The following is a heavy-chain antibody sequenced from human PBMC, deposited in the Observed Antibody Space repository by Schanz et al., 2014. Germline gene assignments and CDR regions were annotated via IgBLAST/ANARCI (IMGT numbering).Heavy chain of an antibody. CDR3: AIPSGYSDYGTYLVF. CDR1: GFTFSSYA. D-gene: IGHD5-12*01. V-gene: IGHV3-30-3*01. J-gene: IGHJ4*01. Sequence: AASGFTFSSYAMHWVRQAPGKGLEWVALISNDGSIKYYADSVEGRFTISRDNSRNTLYLQMNSLRTEDSAVYDCAIPSGYSDYGTYLVFWGHGKLGNFYS. CDR2: ISNDGSIK.